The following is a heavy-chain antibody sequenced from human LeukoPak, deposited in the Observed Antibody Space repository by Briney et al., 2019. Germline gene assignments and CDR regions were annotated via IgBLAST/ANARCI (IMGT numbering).Heavy chain of an antibody. V-gene: IGHV3-7*01. CDR2: IKQDGSEK. D-gene: IGHD3-22*01. J-gene: IGHJ3*02. CDR3: ARYYYNNDGYSEDAFDI. CDR1: GFTFSSYW. Sequence: GGSLRLSCAASGFTFSSYWMTWVRQAPGKGLEWVANIKQDGSEKNYLESMKGRFTISRDNAKNSLCLQMNSLRAEDTAIYYCARYYYNNDGYSEDAFDIWGQGTMVTVSS.